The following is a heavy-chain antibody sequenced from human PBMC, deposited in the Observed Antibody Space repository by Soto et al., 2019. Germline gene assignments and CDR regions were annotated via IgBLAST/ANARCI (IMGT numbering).Heavy chain of an antibody. Sequence: PXGTLALTCAVYGGSVNGYCWNGIRQPPGKGLEWIGEINHTGGTHYNPSLKGRVTMSVDTSKNQFSLRLSSVTAADTAIYYCATRITVFGLLIPPFDPWGQGTQVTVSS. CDR2: INHTGGT. V-gene: IGHV4-34*01. J-gene: IGHJ5*02. CDR3: ATRITVFGLLIPPFDP. CDR1: GGSVNGYC. D-gene: IGHD3-3*01.